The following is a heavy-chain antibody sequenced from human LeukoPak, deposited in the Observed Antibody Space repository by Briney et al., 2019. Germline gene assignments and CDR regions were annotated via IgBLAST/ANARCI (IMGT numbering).Heavy chain of an antibody. Sequence: NPSETLSLTCTVSGGSISSYYWSWIRQPPGKGLEWIGYIYYSGSTNYNPSLKSRVTISVDTSKNQFSLKLSSVTAADTAVYYCASYKVAMTTVTTRWFAPWGQGTLVTVSS. CDR1: GGSISSYY. J-gene: IGHJ5*02. CDR3: ASYKVAMTTVTTRWFAP. D-gene: IGHD4-11*01. CDR2: IYYSGST. V-gene: IGHV4-59*01.